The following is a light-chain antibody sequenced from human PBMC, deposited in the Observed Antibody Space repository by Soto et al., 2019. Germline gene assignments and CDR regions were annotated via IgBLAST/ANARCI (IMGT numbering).Light chain of an antibody. V-gene: IGKV3-20*01. CDR3: QEYGRSPPRYT. CDR1: QSLNSNF. J-gene: IGKJ2*01. CDR2: GAS. Sequence: EFVLTQSPGTLSLSPGERATLSCRASQSLNSNFFAWYQQRPGQAPRLLIYGASTRVTGVPDRFSGSGSGTDFTLTISRLEPEDFAVYYCQEYGRSPPRYTFGQGTKLEI.